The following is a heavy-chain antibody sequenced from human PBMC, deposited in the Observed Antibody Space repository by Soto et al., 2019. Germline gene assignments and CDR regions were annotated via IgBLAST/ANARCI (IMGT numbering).Heavy chain of an antibody. CDR1: GGSISSYY. CDR3: ARLEYSSSSFSADFDL. D-gene: IGHD6-6*01. V-gene: IGHV4-59*08. Sequence: QVQLQESGPGLVKPSETLSLTCTVCGGSISSYYWSWIRQPPGKGLEWIGYIYYSGSTNYNPSLKSRVTISVDTSKNQFSLKLSSVTAADTAVYYCARLEYSSSSFSADFDLWGRGTLVTVSS. J-gene: IGHJ2*01. CDR2: IYYSGST.